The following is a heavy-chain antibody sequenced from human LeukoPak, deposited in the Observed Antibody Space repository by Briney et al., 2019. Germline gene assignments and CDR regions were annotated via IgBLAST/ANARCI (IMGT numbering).Heavy chain of an antibody. V-gene: IGHV1-69*13. Sequence: SVKVSCKASGGTFSSYAISWVRQAPGQGLEWMGGIIPIFGTANYAQKFQGRVTITADESTGTAYMELSSLRSEDTAVYYCAREGYYGSGSFFDYWGQGTLVTVSS. D-gene: IGHD3-10*01. CDR2: IIPIFGTA. CDR1: GGTFSSYA. CDR3: AREGYYGSGSFFDY. J-gene: IGHJ4*02.